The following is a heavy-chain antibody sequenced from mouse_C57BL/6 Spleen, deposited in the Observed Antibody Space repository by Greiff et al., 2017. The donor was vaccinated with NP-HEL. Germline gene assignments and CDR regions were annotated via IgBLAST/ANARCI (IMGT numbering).Heavy chain of an antibody. CDR2: IDPSDSET. Sequence: QLQQPGAELVRPGSSVKLSCKASGYTFTSYWMHWVKQRPIQGLEWIGNIDPSDSETHYNQKFKDKATLTVDKSSSTAYMQLSSLTSEDSAVYYCAVALYGYYAMDYWGQGTSVTVSS. CDR3: AVALYGYYAMDY. J-gene: IGHJ4*01. D-gene: IGHD1-1*01. CDR1: GYTFTSYW. V-gene: IGHV1-52*01.